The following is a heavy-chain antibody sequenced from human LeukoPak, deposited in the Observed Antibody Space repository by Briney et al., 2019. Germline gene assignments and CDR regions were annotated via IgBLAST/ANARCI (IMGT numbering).Heavy chain of an antibody. J-gene: IGHJ4*02. CDR1: GFTFSSYG. Sequence: PGRSLRLSCAASGFTFSSYGMHWVRQAPGKGLEWVAVISYDGSNKYYADSVKGRFTISRDNSKNTLYLQMNSLRAEDTAVYYCAKGGLDSSSWYIWGFDYWGQGTLVTVSS. V-gene: IGHV3-30*18. D-gene: IGHD6-13*01. CDR2: ISYDGSNK. CDR3: AKGGLDSSSWYIWGFDY.